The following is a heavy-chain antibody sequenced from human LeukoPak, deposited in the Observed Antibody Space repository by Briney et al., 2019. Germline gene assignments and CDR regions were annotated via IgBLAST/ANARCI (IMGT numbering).Heavy chain of an antibody. D-gene: IGHD3-10*01. Sequence: GASVKVSCKASGYTFTSYYMHWVRQASGQGLEWMGIINPSGGSTSYAQKFQGRVTMTRDTSTSTVYMELSSLRSEDTAVYYCARDPTMVRGVAPFDYWGQGTLVTVSS. CDR3: ARDPTMVRGVAPFDY. V-gene: IGHV1-46*01. CDR2: INPSGGST. J-gene: IGHJ4*02. CDR1: GYTFTSYY.